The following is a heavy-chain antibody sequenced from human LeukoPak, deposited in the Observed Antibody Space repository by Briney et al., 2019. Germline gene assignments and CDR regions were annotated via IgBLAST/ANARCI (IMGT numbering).Heavy chain of an antibody. CDR2: IYYSGST. CDR3: ARGFCSGGSCYSAIFDY. J-gene: IGHJ4*02. CDR1: GGSISSYY. Sequence: PSETLSLTCTVSGGSISSYYWSWIRQPSGKGLEWIGYIYYSGSTKYNPSLKSRVSISVDTSKNQFSLKLSSVTAADTAVYYCARGFCSGGSCYSAIFDYWGQGTLVTVSS. D-gene: IGHD2-15*01. V-gene: IGHV4-59*01.